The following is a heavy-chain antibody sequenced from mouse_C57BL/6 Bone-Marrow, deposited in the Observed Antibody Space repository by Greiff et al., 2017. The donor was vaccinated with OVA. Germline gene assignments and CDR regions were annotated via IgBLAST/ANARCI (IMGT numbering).Heavy chain of an antibody. D-gene: IGHD1-1*01. CDR1: GYTFTRYW. CDR3: AGYYCGSR. Sequence: QVPLQPPGAVLVKPGASVKMSCKAFGYTFTRYWITWVKQRPGQGLEWIGDIYPGRGSTNYNEKYKSNATLTVDTASSTADMQLSSLTAEDSAVYYCAGYYCGSRWGQGTLVTVSA. V-gene: IGHV1-55*01. J-gene: IGHJ3*02. CDR2: IYPGRGST.